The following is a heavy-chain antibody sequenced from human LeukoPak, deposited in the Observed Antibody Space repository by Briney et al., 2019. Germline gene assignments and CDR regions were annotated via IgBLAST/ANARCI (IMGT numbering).Heavy chain of an antibody. V-gene: IGHV4-34*01. J-gene: IGHJ6*03. CDR3: ARLWVTSHKYYYDYMDV. Sequence: SETLSLTCTVSGGSISSYYWSWIRQPPGKGLEWIGEINHSGSTNYNPSLKSRVTISVDTSKNQFSLKLSFVTAADTAVYYCARLWVTSHKYYYDYMDVWGKGTTVTVSS. D-gene: IGHD2-2*01. CDR2: INHSGST. CDR1: GGSISSYY.